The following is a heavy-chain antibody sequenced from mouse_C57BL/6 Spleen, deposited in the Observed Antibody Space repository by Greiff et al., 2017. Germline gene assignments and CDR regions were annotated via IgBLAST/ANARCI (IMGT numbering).Heavy chain of an antibody. Sequence: DVQLQESGPGLVKPSQSLSLTCSVTGYSITSGYYWNWIRQFPGNKLEWMGYISYDGSNNYNPSLKNRISITRDTSKNQFFLKLNSVPTEDTATYYCARKGHITTVPFDYWGQGTTLTVSS. CDR2: ISYDGSN. CDR1: GYSITSGYY. J-gene: IGHJ2*01. D-gene: IGHD1-1*01. V-gene: IGHV3-6*01. CDR3: ARKGHITTVPFDY.